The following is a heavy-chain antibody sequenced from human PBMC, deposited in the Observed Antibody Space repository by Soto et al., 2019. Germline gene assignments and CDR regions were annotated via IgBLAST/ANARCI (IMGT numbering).Heavy chain of an antibody. V-gene: IGHV3-30*18. CDR3: AKDQELRNWNSYYGLDV. Sequence: SLRLSCAASGCIGSNYGMHWVRQAPGKGLEWVAVISYDGSKKYYADSEKGRFTISRDNSKNTLYLQMNSLRGEDTAVYYCAKDQELRNWNSYYGLDVWGQGTTVTVSS. D-gene: IGHD1-1*01. CDR2: ISYDGSKK. J-gene: IGHJ6*02. CDR1: GCIGSNYG.